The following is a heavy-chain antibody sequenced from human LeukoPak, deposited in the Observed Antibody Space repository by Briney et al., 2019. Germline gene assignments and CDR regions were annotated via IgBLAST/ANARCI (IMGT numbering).Heavy chain of an antibody. CDR3: ARGPRS. CDR1: GFTFSSYS. V-gene: IGHV3-48*01. Sequence: GGSLRLSCAASGFTFSSYSMNWVRQAPGKGLEWVSYISISSSIIYYADSVKGRFTISRDNAKNSLYLQMNSLSAEDTAVYYCARGPRSWGQGTLVTVSS. J-gene: IGHJ4*02. CDR2: ISISSSII.